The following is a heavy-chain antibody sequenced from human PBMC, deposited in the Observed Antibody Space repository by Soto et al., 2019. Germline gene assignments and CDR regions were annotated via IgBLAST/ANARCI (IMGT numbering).Heavy chain of an antibody. CDR3: ARDSYPLAYFFDY. Sequence: QVQLVQSGGEVKKPGASVKVSCKASGYTFINHGISWVRQAPGQGLEWMGWISGHNGKTNYAQKFQGSVTMTTDTSTSTAFMELRSLRSDYTAVYYCARDSYPLAYFFDYWGQGTLVSVSS. CDR1: GYTFINHG. V-gene: IGHV1-18*04. J-gene: IGHJ4*02. CDR2: ISGHNGKT.